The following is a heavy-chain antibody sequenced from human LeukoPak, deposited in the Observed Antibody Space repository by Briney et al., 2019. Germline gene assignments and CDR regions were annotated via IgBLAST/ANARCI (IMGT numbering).Heavy chain of an antibody. CDR2: IRRKTDGETT. CDR3: VTDLVIKGYFDY. V-gene: IGHV3-15*01. Sequence: NPGGSLRPSCAASGFTSSNVWMSWVRQVPGKGLEWVGRIRRKTDGETTDHAAPVKGRFTISGDDSKNTLYLQMNSLKTEDTAVYYCVTDLVIKGYFDYWGQGALVTVSS. J-gene: IGHJ4*02. CDR1: GFTSSNVW. D-gene: IGHD2-21*01.